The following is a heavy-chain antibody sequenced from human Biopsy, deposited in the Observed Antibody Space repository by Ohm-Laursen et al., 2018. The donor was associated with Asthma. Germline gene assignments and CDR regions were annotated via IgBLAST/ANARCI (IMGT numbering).Heavy chain of an antibody. CDR3: ARAQDYYDSRGYYRSFDY. D-gene: IGHD3-22*01. V-gene: IGHV4-31*03. CDR1: YGSITSGGYY. J-gene: IGHJ4*02. CDR2: FYYSGST. Sequence: TLSLTCTVSYGSITSGGYYWTWIRQHPGKGLEWIGFFYYSGSTYYNPSLKSRASISIDTSKNQFSLKLSSVTAADTAVYYCARAQDYYDSRGYYRSFDYWGQGTLVTVSS.